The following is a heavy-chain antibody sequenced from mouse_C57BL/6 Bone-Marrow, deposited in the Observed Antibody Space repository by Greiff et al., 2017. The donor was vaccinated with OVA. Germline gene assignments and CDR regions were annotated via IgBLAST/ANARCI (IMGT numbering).Heavy chain of an antibody. J-gene: IGHJ3*01. V-gene: IGHV1-61*01. CDR2: IHPSDSET. CDR1: GYTFTSYW. Sequence: QVQLKQPGAELVRPGSSVKLSCKASGYTFTSYWMDWVKQRPGQGLEWIGIIHPSDSETHYNEKFKDKATLTVDKSSSTAYMQLRSLTSEDAAVDYCAANGSGDGAYWGQGTMVTVSA. CDR3: AANGSGDGAY. D-gene: IGHD3-2*02.